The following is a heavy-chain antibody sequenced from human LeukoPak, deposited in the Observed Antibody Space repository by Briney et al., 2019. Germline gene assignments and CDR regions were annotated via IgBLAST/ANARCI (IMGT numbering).Heavy chain of an antibody. CDR2: ISGSGGST. CDR1: GFTFSSYG. Sequence: GGSLRLSCAASGFTFSSYGMSWVRQAPGKGLEWVSAISGSGGSTYYADSVKGRFTISRDNSKNTLYLQMNSLRAEDTAVYYCAKTSPYGSGILNWFDPWGRGTLVTVSS. CDR3: AKTSPYGSGILNWFDP. D-gene: IGHD3-10*01. V-gene: IGHV3-23*01. J-gene: IGHJ5*02.